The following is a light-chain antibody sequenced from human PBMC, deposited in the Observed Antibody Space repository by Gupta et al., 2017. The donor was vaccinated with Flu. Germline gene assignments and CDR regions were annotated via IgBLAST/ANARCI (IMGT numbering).Light chain of an antibody. CDR3: AAWDGDLNAYV. J-gene: IGLJ1*01. CDR1: SSNIGSHL. V-gene: IGLV1-44*01. Sequence: SVLTQPPSASATPGQRVTISCSGSSSNIGSHLVSWYQQLPGAAPKLLILTNGQRPSGIAGRFSGSKSATSASMAISGLQPGDEAEYYCAAWDGDLNAYVFGSGTRVTVL. CDR2: TNG.